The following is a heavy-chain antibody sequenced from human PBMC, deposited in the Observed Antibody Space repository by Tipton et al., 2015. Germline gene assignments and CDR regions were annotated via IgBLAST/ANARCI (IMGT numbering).Heavy chain of an antibody. CDR3: ARHVSFYYDTHGSDALDI. Sequence: QLEQSGAEVKKPGESLKISCKGSGYSFSNYWIGWVRQMPGKGLEWMGIIYPGDSHTRYNPSFQGQVTISADKSISTAYLHWSSLKASDTAMYYCARHVSFYYDTHGSDALDIWAQGTMVTVSS. D-gene: IGHD3-22*01. CDR2: IYPGDSHT. CDR1: GYSFSNYW. J-gene: IGHJ3*02. V-gene: IGHV5-51*01.